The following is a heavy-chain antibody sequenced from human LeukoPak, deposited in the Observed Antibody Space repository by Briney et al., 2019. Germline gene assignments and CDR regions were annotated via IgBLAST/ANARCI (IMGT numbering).Heavy chain of an antibody. V-gene: IGHV4-34*01. CDR2: INHSGST. Sequence: TSETLSLTCTVSGGSISSYYWSWVRQPPGKGLEWIGEINHSGSTNYNPSLKSRVTISVDTSKNQFSLKLSSVTAADTAVYYCARAPRIVGYTSRELGHWYFDVWGRGTLVTVSS. CDR1: GGSISSYY. J-gene: IGHJ2*01. D-gene: IGHD6-13*01. CDR3: ARAPRIVGYTSRELGHWYFDV.